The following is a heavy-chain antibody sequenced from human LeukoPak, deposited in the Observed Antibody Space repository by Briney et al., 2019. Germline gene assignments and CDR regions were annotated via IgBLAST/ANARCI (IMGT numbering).Heavy chain of an antibody. CDR2: IRSKAYGGTT. Sequence: PGGSLRLSCTASGFTFGDYAMSWFRQAPGKGLEWVGFIRSKAYGGTTEYAASVKGRFTISRDDSKSIAYLQMNSLKTEDTAVYYCTRDRDVWRLRLGELSLVDYWGQGTLVTVSS. D-gene: IGHD3-16*02. CDR3: TRDRDVWRLRLGELSLVDY. V-gene: IGHV3-49*03. J-gene: IGHJ4*02. CDR1: GFTFGDYA.